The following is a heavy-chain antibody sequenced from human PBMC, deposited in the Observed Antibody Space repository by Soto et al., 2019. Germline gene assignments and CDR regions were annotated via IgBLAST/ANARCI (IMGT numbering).Heavy chain of an antibody. CDR2: IIPIFGTA. D-gene: IGHD6-6*01. J-gene: IGHJ5*02. V-gene: IGHV1-69*01. CDR1: GGTFSSYA. CDR3: GSVSSIAARLWFDP. Sequence: QVQLVQSGAEVKKPASSVKVSCKASGGTFSSYAISWVRQAPGQGLEWMGGIIPIFGTANYAQKLQGRVTITADDSTRTAYLELSSLRSEDTAVYYCGSVSSIAARLWFDPWGQGTLVTVSS.